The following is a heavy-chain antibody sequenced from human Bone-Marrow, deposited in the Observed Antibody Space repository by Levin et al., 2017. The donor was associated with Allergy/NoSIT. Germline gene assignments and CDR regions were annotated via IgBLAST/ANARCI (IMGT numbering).Heavy chain of an antibody. CDR2: ISPDGGNQ. J-gene: IGHJ4*02. D-gene: IGHD3-10*01. CDR3: ARTGGGSGNYYRDFDS. Sequence: GGSLRLSCAASGFSFSSSVMHWVRQAPGKGLEWVATISPDGGNQHYADSVKGRFTISRDNSKNTVYLQMNSLRAEDTALYYCARTGGGSGNYYRDFDSWGQGTLVTVSS. CDR1: GFSFSSSV. V-gene: IGHV3-30-3*01.